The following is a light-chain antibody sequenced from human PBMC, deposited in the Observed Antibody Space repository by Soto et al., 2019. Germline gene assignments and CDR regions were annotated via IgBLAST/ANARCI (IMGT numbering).Light chain of an antibody. CDR1: QSVSSSY. Sequence: EIVLTQSPGTLSLSPGERATLSCRASQSVSSSYLAWYQQKPGQAPRLLIYGASSRPTAIPDRFSGSGSGTDFTLTISRLEPEDFAVYYCQQYGSSPNTFGQGTRLEIK. V-gene: IGKV3-20*01. J-gene: IGKJ5*01. CDR2: GAS. CDR3: QQYGSSPNT.